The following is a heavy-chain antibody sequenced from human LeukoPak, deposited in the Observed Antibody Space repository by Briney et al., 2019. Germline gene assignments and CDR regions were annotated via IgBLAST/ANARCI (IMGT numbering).Heavy chain of an antibody. CDR2: INPNSGGT. J-gene: IGHJ4*02. CDR3: ARDDDSSGYFGTIDY. D-gene: IGHD3-22*01. Sequence: ASVKVSCKASGYTFTGYYMHWVRQAPGQGLEWMGWINPNSGGTNYAQKFQGRVTMTRDTSISTAYMELSRLRSDDTAVYYCARDDDSSGYFGTIDYWGQGTLVTVSS. V-gene: IGHV1-2*02. CDR1: GYTFTGYY.